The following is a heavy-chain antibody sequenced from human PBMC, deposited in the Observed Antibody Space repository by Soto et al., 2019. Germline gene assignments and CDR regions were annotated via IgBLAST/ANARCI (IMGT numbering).Heavy chain of an antibody. CDR2: ISYDGSKI. CDR1: GFSFRSHG. Sequence: QMQLVESGGGVVQPGRSLTLSCAASGFSFRSHGMHWVRQAPGKGLEWVAVISYDGSKIYYGDSVKGRFTISRDDSKNTLYLQMNSLRAEDTAFYYCAKDKAWEWGLAGWFDPWGQGTLVIVSS. J-gene: IGHJ5*02. CDR3: AKDKAWEWGLAGWFDP. V-gene: IGHV3-30*18. D-gene: IGHD1-26*01.